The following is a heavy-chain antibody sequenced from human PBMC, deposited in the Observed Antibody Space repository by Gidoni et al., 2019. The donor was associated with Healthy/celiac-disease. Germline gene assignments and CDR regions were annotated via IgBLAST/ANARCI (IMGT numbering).Heavy chain of an antibody. D-gene: IGHD3-22*01. CDR3: ARVERYYYDSSGYVRAGAFDI. Sequence: QVQLVQSGAEVKKPGSSVKVSCKASGGTFSSYAISWVRQAPGQGLEWMGRIIPILGIANYAQKFQGRVTITADKSTSTAYMELSSLRSEDTAVYYCARVERYYYDSSGYVRAGAFDIWGQGTMVTVSS. CDR2: IIPILGIA. CDR1: GGTFSSYA. J-gene: IGHJ3*02. V-gene: IGHV1-69*04.